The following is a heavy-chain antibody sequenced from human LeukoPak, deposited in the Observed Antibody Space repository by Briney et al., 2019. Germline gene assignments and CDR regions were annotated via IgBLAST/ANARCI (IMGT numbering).Heavy chain of an antibody. J-gene: IGHJ6*04. V-gene: IGHV3-30*19. Sequence: GGSLRLSCAASGFTFSYYGMHWVRQAPGKGLEWVAVIWYDGSNKYYADSVKGRFTISRDNSKNTLYLQMNSLRAEDTAVYYCSREGAAAGTFAYYYGMDVWGKGTTVTVSS. CDR2: IWYDGSNK. D-gene: IGHD6-13*01. CDR3: SREGAAAGTFAYYYGMDV. CDR1: GFTFSYYG.